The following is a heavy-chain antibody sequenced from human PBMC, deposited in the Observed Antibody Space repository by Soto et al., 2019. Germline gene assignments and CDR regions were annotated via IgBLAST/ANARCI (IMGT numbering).Heavy chain of an antibody. CDR2: ISSDGTTT. D-gene: IGHD2-8*01. Sequence: EVQLVESGGGLVQPGTALRLSCAASGFTFSKYWMHWVRQAPGKGPVWVSYISSDGTTTDYADSVKGRFTISRDNAKNTLYVQMDSLRVEDTAVYYCAIQDCTNDVCLEAAVTVGGALEYWGQGAQVTVSS. J-gene: IGHJ4*02. CDR3: AIQDCTNDVCLEAAVTVGGALEY. CDR1: GFTFSKYW. V-gene: IGHV3-74*01.